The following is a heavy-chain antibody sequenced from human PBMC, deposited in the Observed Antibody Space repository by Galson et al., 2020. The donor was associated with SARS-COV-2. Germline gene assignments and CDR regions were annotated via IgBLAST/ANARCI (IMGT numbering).Heavy chain of an antibody. Sequence: SVKVSCKASGGTFSSYAISWVRQAPGQGLEWMGGIIPIFGTANYAQKFQGRVTITADESTSTAYMELSSLRSEDTAVYYCARGGYGDYVADYYGMDVWSQGTTVTVSS. CDR1: GGTFSSYA. CDR2: IIPIFGTA. V-gene: IGHV1-69*13. D-gene: IGHD4-17*01. CDR3: ARGGYGDYVADYYGMDV. J-gene: IGHJ6*02.